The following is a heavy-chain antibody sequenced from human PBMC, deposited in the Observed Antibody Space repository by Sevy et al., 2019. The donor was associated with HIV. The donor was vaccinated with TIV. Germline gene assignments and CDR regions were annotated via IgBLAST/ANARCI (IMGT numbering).Heavy chain of an antibody. CDR3: ARAPPVRSGDDSLNWFDP. Sequence: SETLSLTCTVSYGSITGYHWSWIRQPPGKTLEYVGYISYTGDTNSNPSLNSRVTMSVDTSKNQFSLKVTSVTAADTAVYYCARAPPVRSGDDSLNWFDPWGQGTLVTVSS. J-gene: IGHJ5*02. CDR2: ISYTGDT. V-gene: IGHV4-59*01. CDR1: YGSITGYH. D-gene: IGHD5-12*01.